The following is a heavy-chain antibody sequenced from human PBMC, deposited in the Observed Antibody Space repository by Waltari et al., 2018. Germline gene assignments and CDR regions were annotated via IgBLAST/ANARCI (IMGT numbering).Heavy chain of an antibody. V-gene: IGHV3-30-3*01. J-gene: IGHJ4*02. D-gene: IGHD3-3*01. CDR3: ARGATWIFGAFDY. CDR2: ISYDGSNK. CDR1: GFTFSSYA. Sequence: QVQLVESGGGVVQPGRSLRLSCAASGFTFSSYAMHWVRQAPGKGLEWVAVISYDGSNKYYADSVKGRFTISRDNSKNTLYLQMNSLRAEDTAVYYCARGATWIFGAFDYWGQGTLVTVSS.